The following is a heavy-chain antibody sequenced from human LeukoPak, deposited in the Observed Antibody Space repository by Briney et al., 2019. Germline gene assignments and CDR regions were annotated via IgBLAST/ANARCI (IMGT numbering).Heavy chain of an antibody. V-gene: IGHV3-48*01. CDR1: GFTFSSYS. CDR3: ATPRGVYCSSTSCTDY. D-gene: IGHD2-2*01. Sequence: GGSLRLSCAASGFTFSSYSMNWVRQAPGKGLEWVSYISSSSSTIYCADSVKGRFTISRDNAKNSLYLQMNSLRAEDTAVYYCATPRGVYCSSTSCTDYWGQGTLVTVSS. J-gene: IGHJ4*02. CDR2: ISSSSSTI.